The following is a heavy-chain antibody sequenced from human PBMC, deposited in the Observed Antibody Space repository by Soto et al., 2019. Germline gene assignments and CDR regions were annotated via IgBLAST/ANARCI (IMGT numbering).Heavy chain of an antibody. Sequence: QVQLVQSGAEVKKPGASVKVSCKASGYTFTSYGISWVRQAPGQGLEWMGWISAYNGNTNYAQKLQGRVTMTTDTPTSTAYMELRSLKTDDTAVYYSARRTSAGDYYYGMDVWGQGTTVTVSS. V-gene: IGHV1-18*01. J-gene: IGHJ6*02. D-gene: IGHD3-16*01. CDR3: ARRTSAGDYYYGMDV. CDR1: GYTFTSYG. CDR2: ISAYNGNT.